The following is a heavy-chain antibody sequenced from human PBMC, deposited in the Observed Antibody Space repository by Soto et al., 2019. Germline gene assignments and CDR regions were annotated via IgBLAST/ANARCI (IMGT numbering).Heavy chain of an antibody. V-gene: IGHV3-53*01. J-gene: IGHJ6*02. Sequence: PGGSLRLSCAASGFTVSSNYMSWVRQAPGKGLEWVSVIYSGGSTYYAVSLRGRFTISRDNSKNTLYLQMKSLRAEDKAVYYCARDPPATRHGMDVWGQGTTVTVSS. CDR3: ARDPPATRHGMDV. CDR2: IYSGGST. CDR1: GFTVSSNY.